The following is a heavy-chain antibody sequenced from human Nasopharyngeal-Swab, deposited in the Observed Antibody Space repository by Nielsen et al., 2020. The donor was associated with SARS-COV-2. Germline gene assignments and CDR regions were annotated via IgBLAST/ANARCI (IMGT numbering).Heavy chain of an antibody. Sequence: WIRQPPGKGLVWVSRINRDGSSTSYADSVKGRFTISRDNAKNTLYLQMNSLRAEYTAVYYCAQRGIAAAGTGFDYWGQGTLVTVSS. D-gene: IGHD6-13*01. CDR3: AQRGIAAAGTGFDY. V-gene: IGHV3-74*01. CDR2: INRDGSST. J-gene: IGHJ4*02.